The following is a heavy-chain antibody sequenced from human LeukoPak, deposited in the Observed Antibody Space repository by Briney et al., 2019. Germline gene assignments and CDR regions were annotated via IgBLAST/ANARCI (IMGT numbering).Heavy chain of an antibody. CDR1: GFTFSSFW. J-gene: IGHJ3*02. Sequence: PGGSLRLSCAASGFTFSSFWMTWVRQAPGKGLEWVANIRQDGNEKFYVDSVKGRFTISRDNARNSVYLQMSSLKASDTAMYYCARLMDYGSGSYYGPHAFDIWGQGTMVTVSS. D-gene: IGHD3-10*01. V-gene: IGHV3-7*03. CDR2: IRQDGNEK. CDR3: ARLMDYGSGSYYGPHAFDI.